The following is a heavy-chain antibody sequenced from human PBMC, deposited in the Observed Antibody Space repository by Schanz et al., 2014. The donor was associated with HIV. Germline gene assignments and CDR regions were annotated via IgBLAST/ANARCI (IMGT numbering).Heavy chain of an antibody. Sequence: QVQLVGSGGGLVKPGGSLRLSCAVSGFTFSDYYMSWIRQAPGKGLEWVSYISSSGRPRYYADSVKGRFTIARDNAKNSMYLQMNGLGAEDTAVYYCAGGMIVDYGMDVWGQGTTVTVSS. J-gene: IGHJ6*02. D-gene: IGHD3-22*01. V-gene: IGHV3-11*01. CDR2: ISSSGRPR. CDR3: AGGMIVDYGMDV. CDR1: GFTFSDYY.